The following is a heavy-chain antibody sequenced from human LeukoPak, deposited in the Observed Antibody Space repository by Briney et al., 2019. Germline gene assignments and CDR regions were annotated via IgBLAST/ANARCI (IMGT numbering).Heavy chain of an antibody. CDR2: TRNKANSYTT. D-gene: IGHD6-19*01. J-gene: IGHJ4*02. Sequence: GGSLRLSCAASGFTFSDHYVDWVRQAPRKGLEWVGRTRNKANSYTTEYAASVKGRFTILRDDSKNSVYLQMNSLKTEDTAVYYCSRATYTSGWYTDYWGQGTLVTVSS. V-gene: IGHV3-72*01. CDR1: GFTFSDHY. CDR3: SRATYTSGWYTDY.